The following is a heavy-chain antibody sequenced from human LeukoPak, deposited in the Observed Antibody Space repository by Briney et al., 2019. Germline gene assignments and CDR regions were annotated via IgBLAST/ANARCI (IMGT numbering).Heavy chain of an antibody. V-gene: IGHV4-61*01. J-gene: IGHJ4*02. Sequence: PSETLSLTCSVSGGSVSSRSYYWSWIRQPPGKGLEWIGYIYYSGRSNYNPSLKSRVTMSVDTSKNQFSLKLKSVTAADTAVYFCARTGGYNSFDYWGRGTLVTVSS. D-gene: IGHD5-24*01. CDR2: IYYSGRS. CDR3: ARTGGYNSFDY. CDR1: GGSVSSRSYY.